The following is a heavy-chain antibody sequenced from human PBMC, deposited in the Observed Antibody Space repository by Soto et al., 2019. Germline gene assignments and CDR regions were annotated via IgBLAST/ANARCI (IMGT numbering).Heavy chain of an antibody. V-gene: IGHV3-23*01. CDR3: AKSDFWSGPFDNWFDP. CDR2: ISGSGGST. J-gene: IGHJ5*02. D-gene: IGHD3-3*01. CDR1: GFTFSSYA. Sequence: GGSLRLSCAASGFTFSSYAMSWVRQAPGKGLEWVSAISGSGGSTYYADSVKGRFTISRDNSKNTLYLQMNSLRAEDTAVYYCAKSDFWSGPFDNWFDPWGQGTLVTVSS.